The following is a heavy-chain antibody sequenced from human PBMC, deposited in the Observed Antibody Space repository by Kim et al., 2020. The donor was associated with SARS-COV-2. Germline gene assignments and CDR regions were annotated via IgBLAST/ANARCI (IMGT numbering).Heavy chain of an antibody. D-gene: IGHD3-16*02. CDR3: ARGIGSLVF. CDR1: GFTFSSYL. Sequence: VGSLRLSCAASGFTFSSYLMHWVRQAPGKGLVWVSRTETDGSTTTYADSVKGRFTVSRDNAKNMLFLQMNSLRVEDTAVYYCARGIGSLVFWGQGTTVTVSS. V-gene: IGHV3-74*01. CDR2: TETDGSTT. J-gene: IGHJ6*02.